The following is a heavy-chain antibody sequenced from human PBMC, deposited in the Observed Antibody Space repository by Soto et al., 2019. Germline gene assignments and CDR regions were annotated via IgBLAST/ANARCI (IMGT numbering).Heavy chain of an antibody. Sequence: EVQLLESGGGLVQPGGSLRLSCAASGFTISSYAMSWVRQAPGKGLEWVSAISGSGGSTYYADSVKGRFTISRDNSKNTLYLQMNSLRAEDTAVYYCAKERGYGSGYYLGYFQHWGQGTLVTVSS. CDR1: GFTISSYA. J-gene: IGHJ1*01. CDR2: ISGSGGST. V-gene: IGHV3-23*01. D-gene: IGHD3-22*01. CDR3: AKERGYGSGYYLGYFQH.